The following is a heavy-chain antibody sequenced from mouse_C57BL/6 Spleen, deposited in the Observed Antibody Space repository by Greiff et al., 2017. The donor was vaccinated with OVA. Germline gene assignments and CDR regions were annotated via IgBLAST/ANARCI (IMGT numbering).Heavy chain of an antibody. V-gene: IGHV1-26*01. CDR1: GYTFTDYY. J-gene: IGHJ4*01. CDR2: INPNNGGT. Sequence: EVQLQQSGPELVKPGASVKISCKASGYTFTDYYMNWVKQSHGKSLEWIGDINPNNGGTSYNQKFKGKATLTVDKSSSTAYMELRSLTSEDSAVYDCAREGNGNFHYYAMDYWGQGTSVTVSS. D-gene: IGHD2-1*01. CDR3: AREGNGNFHYYAMDY.